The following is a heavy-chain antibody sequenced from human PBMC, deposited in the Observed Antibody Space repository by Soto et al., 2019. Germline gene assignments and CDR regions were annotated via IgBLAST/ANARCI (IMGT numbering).Heavy chain of an antibody. Sequence: GGSLRLSCAASGFTFSSYAMHWVRQAPGKGLEWVAVISYDGSNKYYADSVKGRFTISRDNSKNTLYLQMNSLRAEDTAVYYCALALFDFWIGYTGGRYSYYSGMDVWGQGTTVTVPS. V-gene: IGHV3-30-3*01. CDR3: ALALFDFWIGYTGGRYSYYSGMDV. CDR1: GFTFSSYA. CDR2: ISYDGSNK. D-gene: IGHD3-3*01. J-gene: IGHJ6*02.